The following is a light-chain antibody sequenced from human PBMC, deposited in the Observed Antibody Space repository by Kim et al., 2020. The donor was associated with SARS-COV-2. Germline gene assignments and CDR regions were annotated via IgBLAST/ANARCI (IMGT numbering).Light chain of an antibody. CDR2: DVS. Sequence: QSALTQPASVSGSPGQSITISCTGTSSDVGGYNYVSWYQQHPGKAPKLMIYDVSKRPSGVSNRFSGSKSGNTASLTISGLQAEDEADYYCSSYPSSSTNVFGTGTKVTVL. V-gene: IGLV2-14*01. CDR3: SSYPSSSTNV. J-gene: IGLJ1*01. CDR1: SSDVGGYNY.